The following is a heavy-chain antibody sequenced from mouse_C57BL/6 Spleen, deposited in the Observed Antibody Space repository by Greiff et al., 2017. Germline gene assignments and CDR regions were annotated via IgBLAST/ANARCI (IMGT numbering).Heavy chain of an antibody. CDR3: AYSNSGAMDY. CDR1: GYAFSSYW. V-gene: IGHV1-80*01. D-gene: IGHD2-5*01. CDR2: IYPGDGDT. Sequence: VQLKESGAELVKPGASVKISCKASGYAFSSYWMNWVKQRPGKGLEWIGQIYPGDGDTNYNGKFKGKATLTADKSSSTAYMQLSSLTSEDSAVYFCAYSNSGAMDYWGQGTSVTVSS. J-gene: IGHJ4*01.